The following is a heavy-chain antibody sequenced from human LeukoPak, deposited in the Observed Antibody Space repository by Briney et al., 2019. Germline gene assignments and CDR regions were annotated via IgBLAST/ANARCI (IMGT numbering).Heavy chain of an antibody. CDR3: ARGEDGDPEYFQH. V-gene: IGHV4-59*01. CDR2: IYYSGST. Sequence: PSGTLSLTCTVSGGSISSYYWSWIRQPPGKGLEWIGYIYYSGSTNYNPSLKSRVTISVDTSKNQFSLKLSSVTAADTAVYYCARGEDGDPEYFQHWGQGTLVTVSS. J-gene: IGHJ1*01. CDR1: GGSISSYY. D-gene: IGHD4-17*01.